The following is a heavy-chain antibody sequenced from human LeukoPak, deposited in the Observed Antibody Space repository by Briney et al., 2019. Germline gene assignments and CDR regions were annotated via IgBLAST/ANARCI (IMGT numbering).Heavy chain of an antibody. CDR3: ARAGQLSTYFDY. J-gene: IGHJ4*02. CDR1: GGSISSYY. D-gene: IGHD6-6*01. V-gene: IGHV4-59*12. Sequence: SETLSLTCTVSGGSISSYYWSWIRQPPGKGLEWIGYIDYSGSTNYNPSLKSRVTISVDTSKNQFSLKLSSVTAADTAVYYCARAGQLSTYFDYWGQGTLVTVSS. CDR2: IDYSGST.